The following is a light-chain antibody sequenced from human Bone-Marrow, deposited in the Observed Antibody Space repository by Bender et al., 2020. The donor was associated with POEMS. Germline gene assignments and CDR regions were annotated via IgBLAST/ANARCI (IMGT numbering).Light chain of an antibody. CDR3: AVWDASLNGAI. CDR1: SSNIGSNI. J-gene: IGLJ2*01. Sequence: QSVLTQPPSASGTPGQRVIISCSGSSSNIGSNIVNWYQQLPGTAPKLLIYSNSQRPSGVPDRFSGSRSGTSASLAISGLQSEDEAEYYCAVWDASLNGAIFGGGTKLTVL. CDR2: SNS. V-gene: IGLV1-44*01.